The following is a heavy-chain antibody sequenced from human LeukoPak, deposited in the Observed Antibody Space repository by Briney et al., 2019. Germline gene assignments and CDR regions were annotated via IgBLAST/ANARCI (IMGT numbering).Heavy chain of an antibody. CDR1: GFTVSSNY. CDR2: IYSGGST. J-gene: IGHJ6*02. V-gene: IGHV3-53*01. CDR3: ASRIAVADYYYGMDV. Sequence: GGSLRLSCAASGFTVSSNYMSWVRQAPGKGLEWVSVIYSGGSTYYADSVKGRFTISRDNSKNTLYLQMNSLRAEDTAVYYCASRIAVADYYYGMDVWGQGTLVTVSS. D-gene: IGHD6-19*01.